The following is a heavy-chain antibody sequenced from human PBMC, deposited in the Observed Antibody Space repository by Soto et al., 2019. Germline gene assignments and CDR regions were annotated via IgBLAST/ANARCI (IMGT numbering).Heavy chain of an antibody. CDR1: GFTLSSYW. CDR2: IYTDGSST. J-gene: IGHJ6*02. V-gene: IGHV3-74*01. Sequence: EVQLVESGGGLVQPGGSLRLSCAASGFTLSSYWMHWVRQTPGKGLVWVSRIYTDGSSTTYADSVKGRFTSSRDNAKNKLYLQMNSLRDEDTAVYYCARLDGTYYEGPYYYYGMDVWGQGTTX. D-gene: IGHD1-26*01. CDR3: ARLDGTYYEGPYYYYGMDV.